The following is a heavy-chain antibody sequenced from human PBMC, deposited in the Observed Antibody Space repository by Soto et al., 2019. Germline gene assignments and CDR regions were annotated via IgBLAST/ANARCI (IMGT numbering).Heavy chain of an antibody. CDR3: AREWKGIAAAGWPCDY. CDR1: GFTFSSYG. J-gene: IGHJ4*02. Sequence: GGSLRLSCAASGFTFSSYGMHWVRQAPGKGLEWVAVIWYDGSNKYYADSVKGRFTISRDNSKTTLYQKMNSLRAEAAAVYYCAREWKGIAAAGWPCDYWGQGTLVTVSS. CDR2: IWYDGSNK. D-gene: IGHD6-13*01. V-gene: IGHV3-33*01.